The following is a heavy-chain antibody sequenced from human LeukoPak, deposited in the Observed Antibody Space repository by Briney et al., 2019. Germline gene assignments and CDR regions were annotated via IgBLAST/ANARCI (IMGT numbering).Heavy chain of an antibody. V-gene: IGHV4-4*02. CDR1: GGSISSSNW. J-gene: IGHJ4*02. Sequence: PSETLSLTCAASGGSISSSNWWSWVPQPPGKGLEWIGQIYHSGSANYNPSLKSRVTISVDKSKNQFSLKLSSVTAADTAVYYCARDLGGYYYDSRSLGYWGQGTLVTVSS. CDR2: IYHSGSA. D-gene: IGHD3-22*01. CDR3: ARDLGGYYYDSRSLGY.